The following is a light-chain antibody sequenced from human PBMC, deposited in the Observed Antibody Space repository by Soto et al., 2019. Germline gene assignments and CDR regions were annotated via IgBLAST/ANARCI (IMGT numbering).Light chain of an antibody. CDR1: SSNTGKNT. CDR2: TDN. J-gene: IGLJ1*01. CDR3: AAWDNSLNGHV. V-gene: IGLV1-44*01. Sequence: QSALAQPPSVSGTPGQRVTISCSGSSSNTGKNTVSWYQQLPGAAPKPLISTDNQRPSGVPDRFSGSKSGTSASLAISGLQSEDEADYYCAAWDNSLNGHVFGTGTKVTVL.